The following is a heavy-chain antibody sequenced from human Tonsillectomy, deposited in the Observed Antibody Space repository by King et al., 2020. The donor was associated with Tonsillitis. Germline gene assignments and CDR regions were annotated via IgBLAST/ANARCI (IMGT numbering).Heavy chain of an antibody. Sequence: QLQESGPGLGKPSQTLSLTCTVSGGSIRSGDSYWSWIRQPPGKGLEWIGYIYYTGTTNYNPSLKSRVAMSVDTSKNQFSLTLSSVTAAGPAVYYCARARGNSYGLGSPFFENHYYMDVWGKGTTVTVSS. CDR1: GGSIRSGDSY. D-gene: IGHD5-18*01. J-gene: IGHJ6*03. CDR3: ARARGNSYGLGSPFFENHYYMDV. CDR2: IYYTGTT. V-gene: IGHV4-61*08.